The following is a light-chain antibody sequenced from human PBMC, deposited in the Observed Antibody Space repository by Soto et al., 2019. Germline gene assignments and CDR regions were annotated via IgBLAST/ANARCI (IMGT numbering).Light chain of an antibody. V-gene: IGLV2-8*01. J-gene: IGLJ3*02. Sequence: QSALTQPPSASGSPGQSVTISCTGTSSDVGGYNYVSWYQQYPGRAPKLMIYEVTKRPSGVPDRFSGSKSGNTASLTVSGLQAEGEADYYCSSYAASYYFYFVFGGVTKQT. CDR3: SSYAASYYFYFV. CDR2: EVT. CDR1: SSDVGGYNY.